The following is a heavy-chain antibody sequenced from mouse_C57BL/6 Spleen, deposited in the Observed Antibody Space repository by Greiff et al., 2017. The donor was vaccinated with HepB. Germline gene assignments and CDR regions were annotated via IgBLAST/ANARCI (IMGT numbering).Heavy chain of an antibody. CDR1: GYTFTSYW. Sequence: QVQLQQSGAELVMPGASVKLSCKASGYTFTSYWMHWVKQRPGQGLEWIGEIDPSDSYTNYNQKFKGKSTLTVDKSSSTAYMQLSSLTSEDSAVYYCARPYYRYFDVWGTGTTVTVSS. J-gene: IGHJ1*03. CDR3: ARPYYRYFDV. CDR2: IDPSDSYT. D-gene: IGHD1-1*02. V-gene: IGHV1-69*01.